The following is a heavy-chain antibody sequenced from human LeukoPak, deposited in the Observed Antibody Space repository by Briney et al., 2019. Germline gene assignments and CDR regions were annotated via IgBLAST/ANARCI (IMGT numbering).Heavy chain of an antibody. CDR2: IGGRGGST. J-gene: IGHJ5*02. CDR1: GFRFSDFT. V-gene: IGHV3-23*01. Sequence: GGSLRLSCAASGFRFSDFTMTWVRQAPGRGPEWVSAIGGRGGSTYYADSVGGRFTISRDNSKDMVYLQMNSLKVEDTATYYCGKEGGAWGQGTKVTVSS. CDR3: GKEGGA. D-gene: IGHD3-16*01.